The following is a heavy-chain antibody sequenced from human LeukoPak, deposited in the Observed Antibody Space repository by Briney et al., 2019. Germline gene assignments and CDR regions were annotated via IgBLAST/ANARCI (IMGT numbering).Heavy chain of an antibody. D-gene: IGHD3-10*01. CDR3: ARVYVTVVRGSWLDP. Sequence: SETLSLTCAVYGGSLSGYSWTWIRRPPGKGLEWIGEIDHTGSTNYNASLTSRVTISADTSQNQFSLRLSSVTAADTAVYYCARVYVTVVRGSWLDPWGQGTLVTVSS. CDR2: IDHTGST. CDR1: GGSLSGYS. V-gene: IGHV4-34*01. J-gene: IGHJ5*02.